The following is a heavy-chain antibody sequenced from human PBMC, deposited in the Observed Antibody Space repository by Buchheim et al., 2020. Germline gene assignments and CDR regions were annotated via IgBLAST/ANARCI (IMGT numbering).Heavy chain of an antibody. V-gene: IGHV4-59*01. CDR1: GGSISSYY. D-gene: IGHD4-23*01. CDR3: ARDGRYGGTVDY. Sequence: QVQLQESGPGLVKPSETLSLTCTVSGGSISSYYWSWIRQPPGKGLEWIGYIYYSGSTNYNPPLKSRVTISVDTSKNQFSLKLSSVTAADTAVYYCARDGRYGGTVDYWGQGTL. J-gene: IGHJ4*02. CDR2: IYYSGST.